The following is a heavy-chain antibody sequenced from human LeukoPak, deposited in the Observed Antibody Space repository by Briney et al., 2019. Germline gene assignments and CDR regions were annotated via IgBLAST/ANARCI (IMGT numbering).Heavy chain of an antibody. CDR2: IYHSGST. D-gene: IGHD2-21*01. V-gene: IGHV4-38-2*02. CDR3: ARGRDFLPIVVVIAFDY. J-gene: IGHJ4*02. Sequence: SETLSLTCTVSGYSISSGYYWGWIRQPPGKGLEWIGSIYHSGSTYYNPSLKSRVTISVDTSKNQFSLKLSSVTAADTAVYYCARGRDFLPIVVVIAFDYWGQGTLVTVSS. CDR1: GYSISSGYY.